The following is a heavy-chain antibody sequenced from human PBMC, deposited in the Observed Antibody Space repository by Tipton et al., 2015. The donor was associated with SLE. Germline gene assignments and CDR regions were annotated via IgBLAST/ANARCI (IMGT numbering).Heavy chain of an antibody. CDR2: IWYDGSNK. CDR1: GFTFSSYG. Sequence: SLRLSCAASGFTFSSYGMHWVRQAPGKGLEWVAVIWYDGSNKYYADSVKGRFTISRDNSKNTLYLQMNSLRAEDTAVYYCAKEGNWTSHSSGMDVWGQGTTVTVSS. D-gene: IGHD1-20*01. J-gene: IGHJ6*02. CDR3: AKEGNWTSHSSGMDV. V-gene: IGHV3-33*06.